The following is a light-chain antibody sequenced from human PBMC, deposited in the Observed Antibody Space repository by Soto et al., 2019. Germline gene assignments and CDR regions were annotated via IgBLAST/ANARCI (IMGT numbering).Light chain of an antibody. CDR3: QQSSSSPFT. V-gene: IGKV3-20*01. Sequence: EIVLTQSPGTLSLSPGERATLSCRASQSVSSSYLAWYQQKPGQAPRLLMSAASSRATGIPDRFGGSGSGTDFTLTISRLEAEDFAVYYCQQSSSSPFTFGQGTRLEIK. CDR2: AAS. J-gene: IGKJ5*01. CDR1: QSVSSSY.